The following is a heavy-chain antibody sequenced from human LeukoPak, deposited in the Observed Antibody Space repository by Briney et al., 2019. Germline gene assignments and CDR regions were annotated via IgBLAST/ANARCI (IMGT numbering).Heavy chain of an antibody. CDR2: ISADNGNT. D-gene: IGHD3-9*01. CDR1: GYTFTSYG. V-gene: IGHV1-18*01. CDR3: ATAFQWITNILTGNYYYGMDV. Sequence: ASVKVSCKASGYTFTSYGISWVRQAPGQGLEWMGWISADNGNTNYAQKLQGRVTMTTDTSTSTAYMELRSLRSEDTAVYYCATAFQWITNILTGNYYYGMDVWGQGTTVTVSS. J-gene: IGHJ6*02.